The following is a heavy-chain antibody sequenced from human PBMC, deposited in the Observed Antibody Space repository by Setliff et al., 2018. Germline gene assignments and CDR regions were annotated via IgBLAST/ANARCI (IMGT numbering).Heavy chain of an antibody. Sequence: ASVKVSCKTSGYAFITFGMSWVRQAPGQGLEWMGWMSPVYGIANYARKFQGRVTLTADTSTTTAYLELASLRDDDTAQYYCVRDRAAIVVGPPTAAFDIWGQGTMVTVSS. CDR1: GYAFITFG. CDR3: VRDRAAIVVGPPTAAFDI. V-gene: IGHV1-18*01. J-gene: IGHJ3*02. D-gene: IGHD2-2*01. CDR2: MSPVYGIA.